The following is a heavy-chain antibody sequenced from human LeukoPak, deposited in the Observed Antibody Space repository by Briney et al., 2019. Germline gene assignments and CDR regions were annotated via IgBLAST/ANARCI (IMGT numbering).Heavy chain of an antibody. V-gene: IGHV5-51*01. CDR2: IYPGDSDT. J-gene: IGHJ4*02. CDR3: ARQRGDGYNLYYFDY. D-gene: IGHD5-24*01. Sequence: GESLKISCEGSGYSFTNYWIAWVRQMPGKGLECMGIIYPGDSDTRYSPSFQGQVTISVDKSISTAYLQWSSLKASDTAMYYCARQRGDGYNLYYFDYWGQGTLVTVSS. CDR1: GYSFTNYW.